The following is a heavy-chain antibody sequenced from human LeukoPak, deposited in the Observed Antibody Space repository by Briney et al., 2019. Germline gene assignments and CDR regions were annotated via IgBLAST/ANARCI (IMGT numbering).Heavy chain of an antibody. J-gene: IGHJ3*02. CDR3: AATGVLVDAFDI. D-gene: IGHD7-27*01. CDR2: IYYSGST. V-gene: IGHV4-59*08. Sequence: SETLSLTCTVSGGSISSYYWSWIRQPPGKGLEWIGYIYYSGSTNYNPSLKSRVTISVDTSKNQFSLKLSSVTAADTAVYYCAATGVLVDAFDIWGQGTMVTVSS. CDR1: GGSISSYY.